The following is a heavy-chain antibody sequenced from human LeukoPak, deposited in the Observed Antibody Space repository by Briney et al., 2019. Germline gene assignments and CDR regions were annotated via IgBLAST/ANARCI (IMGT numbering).Heavy chain of an antibody. CDR1: DGSISSRTYY. V-gene: IGHV4-39*07. CDR2: IFYSGST. D-gene: IGHD1-26*01. J-gene: IGHJ4*02. CDR3: AREREGLDY. Sequence: SETLSLTCNVSDGSISSRTYYWGWIRQPPGKGLEWIGSIFYSGSTYYNPSLKSRVTISMDTSRNQFSLKLNSMTAADTAVYYCAREREGLDYWGQGALVTVSS.